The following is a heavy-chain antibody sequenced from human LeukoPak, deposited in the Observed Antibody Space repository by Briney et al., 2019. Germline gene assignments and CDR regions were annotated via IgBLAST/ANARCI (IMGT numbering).Heavy chain of an antibody. CDR2: ISGSGSSV. CDR3: AKDIDSSGYYYLPGC. Sequence: PGGSLRLSCAASGFTFSTYEMNWVRQAPGEGLEWISYISGSGSSVKYADSVKGRFTISRDNAKSSLYLQMNSLRAEDTAVYYCAKDIDSSGYYYLPGCWGQGTLVTVSS. V-gene: IGHV3-48*03. CDR1: GFTFSTYE. D-gene: IGHD3-22*01. J-gene: IGHJ4*02.